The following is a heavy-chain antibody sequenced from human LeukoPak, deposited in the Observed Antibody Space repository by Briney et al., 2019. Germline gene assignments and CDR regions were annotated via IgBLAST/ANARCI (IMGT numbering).Heavy chain of an antibody. J-gene: IGHJ5*02. CDR3: ARAFRPGIAAAGTRKYWFDP. Sequence: KPSETLSLTCAVYGGSFSGYYWSWIRQPPGKGLEWIGEINHSGSTNYNPSLKSRVTISVDTSKNQFSLKLSSVTAADTAVYYCARAFRPGIAAAGTRKYWFDPWGPGTLVTVSS. CDR2: INHSGST. CDR1: GGSFSGYY. D-gene: IGHD6-13*01. V-gene: IGHV4-34*01.